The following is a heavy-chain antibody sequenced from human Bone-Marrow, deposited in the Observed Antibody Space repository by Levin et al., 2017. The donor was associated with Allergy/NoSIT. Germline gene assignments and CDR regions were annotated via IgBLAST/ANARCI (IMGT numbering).Heavy chain of an antibody. CDR1: GFTFSSYA. V-gene: IGHV3-23*01. Sequence: SCAASGFTFSSYAMSWVRQAPGKGLEWVSAISGSGGSTYYADSVKGRFTISRDNSKNTLYLQMNSLRAEDTAVYYCAKDGVSNYPYNWFDPWGQGTLVTVSS. J-gene: IGHJ5*02. CDR2: ISGSGGST. D-gene: IGHD4-11*01. CDR3: AKDGVSNYPYNWFDP.